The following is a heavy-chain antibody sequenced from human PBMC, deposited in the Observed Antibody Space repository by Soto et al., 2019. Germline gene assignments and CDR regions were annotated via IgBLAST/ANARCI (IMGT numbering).Heavy chain of an antibody. D-gene: IGHD3-22*01. CDR3: ARDRVHYYDNSGYYNFDY. Sequence: QVQLVESGGGVVQPGRSLRVSCAASGFIFSNYAMHWVRQAPGKGLEWVAVVSYDGSNQFYAESVKGRFTISRDSSKTTLYLQMNNLREQDTAVYYCARDRVHYYDNSGYYNFDYWGQGTLVIVSS. CDR2: VSYDGSNQ. J-gene: IGHJ4*02. CDR1: GFIFSNYA. V-gene: IGHV3-30-3*01.